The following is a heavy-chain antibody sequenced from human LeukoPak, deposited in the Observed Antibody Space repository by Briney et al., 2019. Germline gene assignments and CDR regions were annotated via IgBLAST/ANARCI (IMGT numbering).Heavy chain of an antibody. D-gene: IGHD4-17*01. CDR3: SKKGQNEDYGKPD. V-gene: IGHV3-23*01. CDR1: GFTFSSYA. Sequence: PGGSLRLSCAASGFTFSSYAMNWVRRTPGKGLEWVSSITGNGRSTYYADSVKGRFTVSRDNSRSTLYLQMNSLRAEDTAVYYCSKKGQNEDYGKPDWGQGTLVTVSS. CDR2: ITGNGRST. J-gene: IGHJ4*02.